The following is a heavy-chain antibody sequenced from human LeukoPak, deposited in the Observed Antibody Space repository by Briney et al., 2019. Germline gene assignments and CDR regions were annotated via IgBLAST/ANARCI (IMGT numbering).Heavy chain of an antibody. V-gene: IGHV3-48*01. J-gene: IGHJ4*02. CDR1: GFTFSNYN. CDR2: ISSSSSII. CDR3: ARGRPDYFDY. D-gene: IGHD6-25*01. Sequence: PGGSLRLSCAASGFTFSNYNMNWVRQAPGKGLEWVSYISSSSSIIYYADSVKGRFTISRDNAKNSLYLQMNSLRAEDRAVYYCARGRPDYFDYRGQGTLVTVSS.